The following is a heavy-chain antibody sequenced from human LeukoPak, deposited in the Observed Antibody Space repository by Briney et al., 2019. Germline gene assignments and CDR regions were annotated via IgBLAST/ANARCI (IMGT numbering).Heavy chain of an antibody. J-gene: IGHJ4*02. CDR3: ARGSGIAAAGTHFDY. Sequence: GASVKVSCKASGYTFTSYGISWVRQAPGQGLEWMGWINPNSGGTNYAQKFQGRVTMTSDTSISTAYMELSSLRSEDTAVYYCARGSGIAAAGTHFDYWGQGTLVTVSS. V-gene: IGHV1-2*02. CDR1: GYTFTSYG. D-gene: IGHD6-13*01. CDR2: INPNSGGT.